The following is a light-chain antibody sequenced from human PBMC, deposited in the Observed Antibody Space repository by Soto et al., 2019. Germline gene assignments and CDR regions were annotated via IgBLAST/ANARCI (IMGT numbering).Light chain of an antibody. CDR3: AAWDDSLRGWV. CDR2: RNN. V-gene: IGLV1-47*01. Sequence: QSVLTQPPSASGTPGQRVTISCSESSSNIGSNYVSWYQQLPGTAPKLLIYRNNQRPSGVPDRFSGSRSGTSASLAVSGLRSEDEADYYCAAWDDSLRGWVFGGGTKLTVL. CDR1: SSNIGSNY. J-gene: IGLJ3*02.